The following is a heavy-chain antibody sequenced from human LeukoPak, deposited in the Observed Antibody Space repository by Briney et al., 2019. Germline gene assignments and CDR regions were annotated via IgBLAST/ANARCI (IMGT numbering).Heavy chain of an antibody. CDR2: ISGSGGST. Sequence: GGSLRLSCAASGFTFSSYAMSWVRQAPGKGLEWVPAISGSGGSTYYADSVKGRFTISRDNSKNTLYLQMNSLRAEDTAVYYCAKGYYGSGSYYFVYWGQGTLVTVSS. D-gene: IGHD3-10*01. CDR1: GFTFSSYA. CDR3: AKGYYGSGSYYFVY. J-gene: IGHJ4*02. V-gene: IGHV3-23*01.